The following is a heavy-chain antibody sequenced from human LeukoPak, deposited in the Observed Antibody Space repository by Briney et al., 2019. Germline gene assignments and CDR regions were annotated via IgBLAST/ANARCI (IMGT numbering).Heavy chain of an antibody. Sequence: PSETLSLTCTVSGDSITNGGYYWTWVRQHPGKGLDWIGYIYYTGKTYYNPSLESRVTTSVDTFKNQFSLKLSSVTDADTAVYYCARAGGGSYDWGQGTLVTVSA. D-gene: IGHD2-15*01. CDR1: GDSITNGGYY. CDR2: IYYTGKT. J-gene: IGHJ4*02. V-gene: IGHV4-31*03. CDR3: ARAGGGSYD.